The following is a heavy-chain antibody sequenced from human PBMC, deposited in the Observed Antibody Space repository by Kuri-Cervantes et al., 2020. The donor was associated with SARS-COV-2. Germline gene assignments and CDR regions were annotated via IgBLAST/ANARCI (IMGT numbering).Heavy chain of an antibody. J-gene: IGHJ4*02. CDR1: GYTFTGYY. V-gene: IGHV1-2*02. D-gene: IGHD6-19*01. Sequence: ASVKVSCKASGYTFTGYYMHWVRQAPGQGLEWMGWINPNSGGTNYAQKFQGRVTMTRDTSISTAYMELSRLRSDDTAVYYCARASVAGTTLDYWGQGTRVTVSS. CDR2: INPNSGGT. CDR3: ARASVAGTTLDY.